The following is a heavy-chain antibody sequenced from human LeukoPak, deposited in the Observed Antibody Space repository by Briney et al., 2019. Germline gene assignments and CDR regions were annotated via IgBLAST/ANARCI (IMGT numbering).Heavy chain of an antibody. CDR1: GFTFSSYE. CDR2: ISSSGSTI. V-gene: IGHV3-48*03. CDR3: ARAAGTPYYDFWSGYYLGYYFDY. D-gene: IGHD3-3*01. J-gene: IGHJ4*02. Sequence: SGGSLRLSCAASGFTFSSYEMNWVRQAPGKGLEWVSYISSSGSTIYYADSVKGRFTISRDNAKNSLYLQMNSLRAEDTAVYYCARAAGTPYYDFWSGYYLGYYFDYWGQGTLVTVSS.